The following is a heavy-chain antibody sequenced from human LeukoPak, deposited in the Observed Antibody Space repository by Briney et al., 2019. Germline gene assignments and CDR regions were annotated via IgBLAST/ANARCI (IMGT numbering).Heavy chain of an antibody. CDR3: ARDSSSWYRTFDP. J-gene: IGHJ5*02. Sequence: GASVKVSCKASGYTFTSYFMHWVRQATGQGLEWMGWMNPNSGNTGYAQKFQGRVTMTRNTSISTAYMELSSLRSEDTAVYYCARDSSSWYRTFDPWGQGTLVTVSS. CDR1: GYTFTSYF. D-gene: IGHD6-13*01. V-gene: IGHV1-8*02. CDR2: MNPNSGNT.